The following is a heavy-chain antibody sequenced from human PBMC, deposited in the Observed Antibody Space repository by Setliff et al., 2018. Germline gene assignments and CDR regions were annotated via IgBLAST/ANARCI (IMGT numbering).Heavy chain of an antibody. Sequence: ASVKVSCKASGYTFTDYYMHWVQQAPGKGLEWMGRVDPEDGETIYAEKFQGRVTITADTSTDTAYMELSSLRSEDTAVYYCARNEGGRSWRITMVRGVPDSWFDPWGQGTLVTVSS. CDR1: GYTFTDYY. J-gene: IGHJ5*02. V-gene: IGHV1-69-2*01. CDR2: VDPEDGET. CDR3: ARNEGGRSWRITMVRGVPDSWFDP. D-gene: IGHD3-10*01.